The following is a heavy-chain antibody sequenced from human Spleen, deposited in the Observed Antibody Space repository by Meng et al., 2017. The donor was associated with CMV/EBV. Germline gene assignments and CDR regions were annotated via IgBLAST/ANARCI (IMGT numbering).Heavy chain of an antibody. D-gene: IGHD6-13*01. CDR1: GFPFSRYW. CDR2: IKEAGSEK. V-gene: IGHV3-7*03. J-gene: IGHJ6*02. CDR3: AKDGYSSSWTSLDIVSYYYYGMDV. Sequence: LSLTCATSGFPFSRYWMNWVRQAPGKGLEWVANIKEAGSEKYYVDSVKGRFTISRDNSKNTLYLQMNSLRAEDTAVYYCAKDGYSSSWTSLDIVSYYYYGMDVWGQGTTVTVSS.